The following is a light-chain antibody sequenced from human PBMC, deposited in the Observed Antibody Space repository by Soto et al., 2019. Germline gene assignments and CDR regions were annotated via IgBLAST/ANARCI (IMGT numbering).Light chain of an antibody. Sequence: QSALTQPPSVSGSPGQSVTISCTGTSSDIGSYNGVSWYQQPPGTAPKLLIYEVTDRPSGVPDRFSGSKSGYTASLTISGLQAEAEADYYSSFYPISRTLVFGGGTKLTVL. CDR3: SFYPISRTLV. CDR1: SSDIGSYNG. V-gene: IGLV2-18*01. J-gene: IGLJ2*01. CDR2: EVT.